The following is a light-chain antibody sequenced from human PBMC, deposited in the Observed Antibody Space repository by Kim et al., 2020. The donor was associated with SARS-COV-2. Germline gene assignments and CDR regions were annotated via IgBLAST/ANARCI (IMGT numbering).Light chain of an antibody. J-gene: IGLJ3*02. CDR1: SSDIGTSNY. Sequence: QSITISCTGTSSDIGTSNYVSWYQQHSGRAPNLMIYDVAKRPSGVSHRFSGSKSGNTASLTISGLQAEDEADYCSGSSSRSTPWVFGVVTQVAVL. V-gene: IGLV2-14*04. CDR2: DVA. CDR3: GSSSRSTPWV.